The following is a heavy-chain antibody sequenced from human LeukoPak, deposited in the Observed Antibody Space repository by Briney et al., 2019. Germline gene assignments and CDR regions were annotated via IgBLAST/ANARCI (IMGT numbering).Heavy chain of an antibody. J-gene: IGHJ3*02. CDR3: TTESIVVVPAAGGADAFDI. CDR1: GFTFSNAW. CDR2: IKRKTDGGTT. V-gene: IGHV3-15*01. Sequence: GGSLRLSCAASGFTFSNAWVSWVRQAPGKGLEWVGRIKRKTDGGTTDYAAPVKGRFTISRDDSKNTLYLQMNSLKTEDTAVYYCTTESIVVVPAAGGADAFDIWGQGTMVTVSS. D-gene: IGHD2-2*01.